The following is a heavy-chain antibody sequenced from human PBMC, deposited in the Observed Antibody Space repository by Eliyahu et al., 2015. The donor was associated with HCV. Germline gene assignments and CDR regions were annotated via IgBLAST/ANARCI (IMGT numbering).Heavy chain of an antibody. J-gene: IGHJ4*02. CDR1: GFTFSSYA. V-gene: IGHV3-64D*09. CDR3: VKPLNSGSYDY. CDR2: ISSNGGST. D-gene: IGHD6-19*01. Sequence: EVQLVESGGGLVQPXGSLXLSCSASGFTFSSYAXXWVRQAPGKGLEYVSAISSNGGSTYYADSVKGRFTISRDNSKNTLYLQMSSLRAEDTAVYYCVKPLNSGSYDYWGQGTLVTVSS.